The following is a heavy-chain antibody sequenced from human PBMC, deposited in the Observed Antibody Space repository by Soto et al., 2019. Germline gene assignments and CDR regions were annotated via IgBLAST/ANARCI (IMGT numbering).Heavy chain of an antibody. J-gene: IGHJ4*02. Sequence: QITLKESGPTLVKPTQTLTLTCTFSGFSFSTRGVGVAWIRQPPGKALEWLALIYWADDEGYSTSLKRQLTITKDTSKHQVVLTMTNMNPVDTATYYCANRPRGYSYHFDYWGQGTLVTVSS. CDR1: GFSFSTRGVG. V-gene: IGHV2-5*02. D-gene: IGHD5-18*01. CDR3: ANRPRGYSYHFDY. CDR2: IYWADDE.